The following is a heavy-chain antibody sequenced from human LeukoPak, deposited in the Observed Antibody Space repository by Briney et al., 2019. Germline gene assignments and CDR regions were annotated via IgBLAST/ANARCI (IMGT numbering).Heavy chain of an antibody. J-gene: IGHJ4*02. Sequence: VKPSETLSLTCTVSGGSISSYYWSWIRQPPGKGLEWIGYIYYSGSTNYNPSLKSRVTISVDTSKNQFSLKLSSVTAADTAVYYCARVGGPGDYYFDYWGQGILVTVSS. CDR3: ARVGGPGDYYFDY. V-gene: IGHV4-59*01. CDR1: GGSISSYY. D-gene: IGHD3-10*01. CDR2: IYYSGST.